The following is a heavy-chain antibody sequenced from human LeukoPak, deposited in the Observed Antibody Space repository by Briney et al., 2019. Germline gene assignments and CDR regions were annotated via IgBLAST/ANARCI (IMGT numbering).Heavy chain of an antibody. V-gene: IGHV3-30*18. J-gene: IGHJ4*02. D-gene: IGHD3-9*01. CDR3: AKDAYDIPAFFDY. CDR1: GFTFRSYG. Sequence: GRSLRLSCAASGFTFRSYGMHWVRQAPGKGLEWVTVISYDGSNKYYADSVKGRFTISRDNSKNTLYLQMNSLRAEDTAVYYRAKDAYDIPAFFDYWGQGTLVTVSS. CDR2: ISYDGSNK.